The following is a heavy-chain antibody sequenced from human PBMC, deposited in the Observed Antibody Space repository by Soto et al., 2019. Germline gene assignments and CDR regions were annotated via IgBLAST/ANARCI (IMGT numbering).Heavy chain of an antibody. Sequence: GGSLRLSCAASGFTFSSYGMHWVRQAPGKGLEWVAVIWYDGSNKYYADSVKGRFTISRDNSKNTLYLQMNSLRAEDTAVYYCARDARDYDFWSGYYNPYYYYYYMDVWGKGTTVTVSS. V-gene: IGHV3-33*01. CDR1: GFTFSSYG. CDR3: ARDARDYDFWSGYYNPYYYYYYMDV. CDR2: IWYDGSNK. J-gene: IGHJ6*03. D-gene: IGHD3-3*01.